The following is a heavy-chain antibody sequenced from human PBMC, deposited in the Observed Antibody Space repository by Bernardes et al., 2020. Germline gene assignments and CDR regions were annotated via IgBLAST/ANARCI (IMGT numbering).Heavy chain of an antibody. Sequence: GESLKISCKGSGYSFTSYWIGWVRQMPGKGLEWMGVIYPGDADTRYSPSFQGQFTISADKSISTAYLQWSSLKASDTAMYYCARPYCSGGSCYILDYWGQGTLVTVSS. CDR1: GYSFTSYW. J-gene: IGHJ4*02. CDR2: IYPGDADT. V-gene: IGHV5-51*01. CDR3: ARPYCSGGSCYILDY. D-gene: IGHD2-15*01.